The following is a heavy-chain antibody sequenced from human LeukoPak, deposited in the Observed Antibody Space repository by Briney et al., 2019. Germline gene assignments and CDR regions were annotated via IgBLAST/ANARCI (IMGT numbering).Heavy chain of an antibody. J-gene: IGHJ5*02. Sequence: LAGGSLRLSCAASGFTFSSYSMTWVRQAPGKGLEWVSYISSSSSTIYYADSVKGRFTISRDNPKNTLFLQMNSLRAEDTAIYYCANPLEYYDSSGYSPWGQGTLVTVSS. V-gene: IGHV3-48*01. CDR2: ISSSSSTI. CDR1: GFTFSSYS. D-gene: IGHD3-22*01. CDR3: ANPLEYYDSSGYSP.